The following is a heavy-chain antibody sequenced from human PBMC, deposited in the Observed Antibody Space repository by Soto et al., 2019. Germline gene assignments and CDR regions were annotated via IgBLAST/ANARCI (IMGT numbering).Heavy chain of an antibody. V-gene: IGHV1-18*01. J-gene: IGHJ6*02. Sequence: QVHLVQSGAEVKKPGASVRVSCKASGYTLSKNGLSWVRQAPGQRFEWMGWISTKDGNTNYAQQFQGRVTLNTDTSTNTTYMELRSLRSDDTAVYYCVRDDGGLVRYFYHGWDVWGQGTTFTVTS. CDR1: GYTLSKNG. D-gene: IGHD6-6*01. CDR2: ISTKDGNT. CDR3: VRDDGGLVRYFYHGWDV.